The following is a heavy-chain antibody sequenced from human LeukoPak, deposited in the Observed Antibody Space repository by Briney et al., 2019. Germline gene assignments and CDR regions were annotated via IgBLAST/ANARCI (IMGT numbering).Heavy chain of an antibody. CDR3: ARATDGDYVPY. Sequence: GGSLRLSCAASGFTFSSYGMHWVRQAPGKGLEWVAVIWYDGSNKYYADSVKGRFTISRDNAKNSLYLQMNSLRAEDTAVYYCARATDGDYVPYWGQGTLVTVSS. CDR2: IWYDGSNK. J-gene: IGHJ4*02. CDR1: GFTFSSYG. V-gene: IGHV3-33*01. D-gene: IGHD4-17*01.